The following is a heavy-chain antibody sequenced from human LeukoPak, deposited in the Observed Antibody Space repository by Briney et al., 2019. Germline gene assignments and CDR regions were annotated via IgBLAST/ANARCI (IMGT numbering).Heavy chain of an antibody. D-gene: IGHD2-2*01. V-gene: IGHV3-11*01. CDR3: ARGDCSSTSCAPKDAFDI. CDR2: ISSSGSTI. J-gene: IGHJ3*02. CDR1: GFTFSDYY. Sequence: GGSLRLSCAASGFTFSDYYMSWIRQAPGKGLEWVSYISSSGSTIYYADSVKGRFTISRDNAKNSLYLQMNSLRAEDTAVYYWARGDCSSTSCAPKDAFDIWGQGTMVTVSS.